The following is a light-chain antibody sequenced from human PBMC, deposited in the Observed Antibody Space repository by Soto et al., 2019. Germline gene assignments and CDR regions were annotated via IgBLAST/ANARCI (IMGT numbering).Light chain of an antibody. J-gene: IGKJ5*01. V-gene: IGKV1-33*01. CDR1: QDIRHF. Sequence: DVKMNQSPSSLYASVGDRVTISCQASQDIRHFLSWYLQKPGKAPKLLIFDASSLVTGVPSRFSGSGSGTDFTFTISSLQPEDIGTYYCQQHENPPITFGQGTRPEI. CDR3: QQHENPPIT. CDR2: DAS.